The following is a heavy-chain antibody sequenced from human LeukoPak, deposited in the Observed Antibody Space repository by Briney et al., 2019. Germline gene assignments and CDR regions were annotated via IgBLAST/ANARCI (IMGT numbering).Heavy chain of an antibody. J-gene: IGHJ6*03. D-gene: IGHD6-19*01. V-gene: IGHV1-69*05. CDR2: IIPIFGTA. CDR3: ARGPIAVAAGYYYYYYMDV. CDR1: GGTFSSYA. Sequence: ASVKVSCKASGGTFSSYAISWVRRAPGQGLEWMGGIIPIFGTANYAQKFQGRVTITTDESTSTAYMELSSLRSEDTAVYYCARGPIAVAAGYYYYYYMDVWGKGTTVTVSS.